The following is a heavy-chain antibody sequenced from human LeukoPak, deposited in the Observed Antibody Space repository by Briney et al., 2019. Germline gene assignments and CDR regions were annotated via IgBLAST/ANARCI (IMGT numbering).Heavy chain of an antibody. Sequence: SETLSLTCAVYGGSFSDYYWSWIRQPPGKGLGWIGYIYYSGSTNYNPSLKSRVTISVDTSKNQFSLKLSSVTAADTAVYYCARAERYFDWLHNFDYWGQGTLVTVSS. D-gene: IGHD3-9*01. V-gene: IGHV4-59*01. CDR1: GGSFSDYY. CDR2: IYYSGST. J-gene: IGHJ4*02. CDR3: ARAERYFDWLHNFDY.